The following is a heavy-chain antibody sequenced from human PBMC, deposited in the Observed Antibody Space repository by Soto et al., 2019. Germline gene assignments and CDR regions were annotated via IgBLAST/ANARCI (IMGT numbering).Heavy chain of an antibody. V-gene: IGHV4-31*03. D-gene: IGHD2-2*01. J-gene: IGHJ4*02. CDR1: GGSISSVCYY. Sequence: SETLSLTCTVSGGSISSVCYYWSWIRQHPGKGLEWIGYIYYSGSTYYNPSLKSRVTISVDTSKNQFSLKLSSVTAADTAVYYCARQPRILDCGSTSCHHEGPGYFYYWGQGTLVTVSS. CDR2: IYYSGST. CDR3: ARQPRILDCGSTSCHHEGPGYFYY.